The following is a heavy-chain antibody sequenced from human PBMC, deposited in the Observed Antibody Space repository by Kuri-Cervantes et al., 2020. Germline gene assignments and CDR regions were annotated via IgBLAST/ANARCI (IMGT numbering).Heavy chain of an antibody. D-gene: IGHD6-19*01. CDR2: SYGGVRT. J-gene: IGHJ4*02. V-gene: IGHV3-66*01. Sequence: LSLPWSAFGFTVSGNYMSWVRRAPGKGLEWVSVSYGGVRTYYADSVRGRFTVSRDTSTNTLYLQMNSLRAEDTAVYYCARDHLGAAGNTLPLYWGQGTLVTVSS. CDR3: ARDHLGAAGNTLPLY. CDR1: GFTVSGNY.